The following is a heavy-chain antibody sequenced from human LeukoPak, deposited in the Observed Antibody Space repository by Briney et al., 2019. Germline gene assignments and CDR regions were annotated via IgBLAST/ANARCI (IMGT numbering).Heavy chain of an antibody. V-gene: IGHV1-24*01. J-gene: IGHJ4*02. CDR1: GYTLTELS. D-gene: IGHD5-12*01. CDR2: FDPEDGET. CDR3: ATAYWLRFLPRHFFDY. Sequence: ASVKVSCKVSGYTLTELSMHWVRQAPGKGLEWMGGFDPEDGETIYAQKFQGRVTMTEDTSTDTAYMELSSLRSEDTAVYYCATAYWLRFLPRHFFDYWGQGTLVTVSS.